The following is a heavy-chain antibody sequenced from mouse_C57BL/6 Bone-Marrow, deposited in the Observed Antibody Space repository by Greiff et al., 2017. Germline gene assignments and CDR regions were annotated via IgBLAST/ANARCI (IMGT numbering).Heavy chain of an antibody. D-gene: IGHD2-4*01. CDR1: GYSITDYN. J-gene: IGHJ2*01. Sequence: VQLQQSGPELVKPGASVKISCTASGYSITDYNMNWVKQSNGKSLEWIGVINPNYGTTSYTQKFKGKATLTVDQSSSTAYMQLTSLTSEDSAVYYCSSKRGEYDSESYFDYWGQGTTLTVSS. CDR2: INPNYGTT. CDR3: SSKRGEYDSESYFDY. V-gene: IGHV1-39*01.